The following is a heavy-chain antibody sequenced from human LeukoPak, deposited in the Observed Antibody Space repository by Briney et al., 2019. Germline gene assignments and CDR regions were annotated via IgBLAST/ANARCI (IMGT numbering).Heavy chain of an antibody. CDR3: ASEDGHNPNLGFDY. J-gene: IGHJ4*02. Sequence: GGSLRLSCAVSGFTVSNNYMSWVRQAPGKGLEWVSAIYSGGSTYYADSVKGRFTISRDNSKNTLYLQMDSLRAEDTAVYYCASEDGHNPNLGFDYWGQGTLVTVSS. V-gene: IGHV3-53*01. D-gene: IGHD5-24*01. CDR1: GFTVSNNY. CDR2: IYSGGST.